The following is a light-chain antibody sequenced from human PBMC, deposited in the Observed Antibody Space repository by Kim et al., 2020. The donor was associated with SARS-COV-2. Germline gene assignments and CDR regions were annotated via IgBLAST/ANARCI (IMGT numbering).Light chain of an antibody. CDR1: SSDVGSYNL. CDR3: CSYVV. Sequence: SPGQSITISCTGTSSDVGSYNLVSWYQQHPGKAPKLMIYEVSKRPSGVSNRFSGSKSGNTASLTISGLQAEDEADYYCCSYVVFGGGTQLTVL. J-gene: IGLJ2*01. V-gene: IGLV2-23*02. CDR2: EVS.